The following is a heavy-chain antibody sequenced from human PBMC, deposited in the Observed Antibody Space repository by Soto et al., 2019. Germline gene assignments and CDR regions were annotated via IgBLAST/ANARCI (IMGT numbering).Heavy chain of an antibody. D-gene: IGHD1-26*01. CDR1: GYTFSRSG. CDR2: ISTYNGDA. Sequence: QVQLVQSGAEVRKPGASVKVSCKTSGYTFSRSGISWVRQAPGQGLEWMGWISTYNGDANYAQKLQVRVTMTTDTSTSTAFMELGSLTSDDTAVYYCARSGSVPYYYYGLDVWGQGTTVTVSS. V-gene: IGHV1-18*01. J-gene: IGHJ6*02. CDR3: ARSGSVPYYYYGLDV.